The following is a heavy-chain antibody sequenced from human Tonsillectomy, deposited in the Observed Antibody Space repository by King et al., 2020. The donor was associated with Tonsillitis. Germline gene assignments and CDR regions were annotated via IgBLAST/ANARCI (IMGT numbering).Heavy chain of an antibody. CDR2: IDPSAGAP. V-gene: IGHV1-46*03. Sequence: VQLVESGAEVKKPGASVKFSCKASGYTFTSYHIHWVRQAPGQGLEWMGLIDPSAGAPVYAQKFQGGLTMTGDTSASTVYMELSSLRSEDTAVYYCASPDYDTTGRLDFWGQGTLVTVSP. D-gene: IGHD3-22*01. J-gene: IGHJ4*02. CDR1: GYTFTSYH. CDR3: ASPDYDTTGRLDF.